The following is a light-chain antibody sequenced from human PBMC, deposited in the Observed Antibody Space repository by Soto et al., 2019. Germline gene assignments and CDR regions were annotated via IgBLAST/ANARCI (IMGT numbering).Light chain of an antibody. CDR2: GAS. CDR3: QQYSAWPLT. J-gene: IGKJ4*01. Sequence: EIVMTQSPAILSVSPGERATLFCRASQSVRSNFLAWYQHKPGQAPRLLIHGASTRANGVPARFSGSASETEFTLTISSLQSADFAVDYCQQYSAWPLTFGGGTKVEIK. CDR1: QSVRSN. V-gene: IGKV3-15*01.